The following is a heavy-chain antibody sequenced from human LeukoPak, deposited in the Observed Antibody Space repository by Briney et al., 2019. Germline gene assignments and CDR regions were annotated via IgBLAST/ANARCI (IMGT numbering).Heavy chain of an antibody. CDR3: ARAGDRIAAAGTFDY. V-gene: IGHV4-39*07. J-gene: IGHJ4*02. CDR2: IYYSGNT. Sequence: SETLSLTCTVSGGSISSSRYYWGWIRQPTGKGLEWIGNIYYSGNTYYNPSFKSRVTISVDTSKNQFSLKLNSVTAADTAVYYCARAGDRIAAAGTFDYWGQGTLVTVSS. D-gene: IGHD6-13*01. CDR1: GGSISSSRYY.